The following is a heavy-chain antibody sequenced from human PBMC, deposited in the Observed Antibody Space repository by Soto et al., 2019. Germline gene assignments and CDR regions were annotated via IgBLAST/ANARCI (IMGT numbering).Heavy chain of an antibody. CDR1: GGSISSSNW. V-gene: IGHV4-4*02. D-gene: IGHD3-3*01. J-gene: IGHJ6*02. CDR3: ARVGYYDFSRSYYFYGMDV. CDR2: IYHSGST. Sequence: SETLSLTCAVSGGSISSSNWWSWVRQPPGKGLEWIGEIYHSGSTNYNPSLKSRVTISVDKSKNQFSLKLSSVSAADTAVYYYARVGYYDFSRSYYFYGMDVWGQDTTVT.